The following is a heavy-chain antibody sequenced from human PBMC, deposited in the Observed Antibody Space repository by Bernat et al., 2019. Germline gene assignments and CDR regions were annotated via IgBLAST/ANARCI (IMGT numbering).Heavy chain of an antibody. D-gene: IGHD3-10*01. CDR3: ARVYSLWFGELFSWFDP. Sequence: EVQLLESGGGLVQPGGSLRLSCAASGFTFSSYAMSWVRQAPGKGLEWVSAISGSGGSTYYADSVKGRFTISRDNSKNTLYLQMNSLRAEDTAVYYCARVYSLWFGELFSWFDPWGQGTLVTVSS. CDR1: GFTFSSYA. J-gene: IGHJ5*02. V-gene: IGHV3-23*01. CDR2: ISGSGGST.